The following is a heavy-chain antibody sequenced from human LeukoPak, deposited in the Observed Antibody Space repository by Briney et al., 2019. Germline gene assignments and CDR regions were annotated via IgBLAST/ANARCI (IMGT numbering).Heavy chain of an antibody. CDR3: AQVGRDGYSSHPG. CDR1: GGTFSNYA. CDR2: ITPTVGSA. Sequence: SVMVSCKASGGTFSNYAISWVRQAPGQGLEWMGGITPTVGSAKYAEKFQGRVTITAEESTRTGYMELRRPRSEDTPVYYCAQVGRDGYSSHPGWGQETLVPVSS. V-gene: IGHV1-69*13. D-gene: IGHD5-24*01. J-gene: IGHJ4*02.